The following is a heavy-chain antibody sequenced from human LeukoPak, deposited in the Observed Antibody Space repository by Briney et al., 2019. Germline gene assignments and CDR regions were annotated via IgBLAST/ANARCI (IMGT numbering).Heavy chain of an antibody. CDR1: GFSLSGYG. CDR3: GRSRDGYYHGTQ. CDR2: ILYDGSEE. J-gene: IGHJ4*02. V-gene: IGHV3-33*05. D-gene: IGHD5-24*01. Sequence: GTSLRLSCATSGFSLSGYGMHWVCQAPGKGLEWVAGILYDGSEEYKDSVKGRFTISRDNFKNTVFLQMSSLRVEDSAMYFCGRSRDGYYHGTQWGQGTLVTVSS.